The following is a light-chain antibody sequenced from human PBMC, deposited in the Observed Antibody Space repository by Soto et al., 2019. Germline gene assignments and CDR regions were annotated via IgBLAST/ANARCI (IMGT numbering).Light chain of an antibody. CDR1: QSISSY. J-gene: IGKJ4*01. CDR3: HQRSSWPLT. V-gene: IGKV3-11*01. CDR2: DAS. Sequence: EIVMTQSPATLSVSPGERATLSCRASQSISSYLSWYQQKPGQAPSLLMSDASNRATGIPDRFSGSGSGTDFTLTISSLEPEDFAVYFCHQRSSWPLTFGGGTKVDIK.